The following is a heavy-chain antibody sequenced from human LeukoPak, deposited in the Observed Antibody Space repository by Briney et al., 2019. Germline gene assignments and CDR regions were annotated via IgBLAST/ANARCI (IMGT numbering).Heavy chain of an antibody. CDR3: ARGTMVRGVIEAVDY. Sequence: SVKLSCTASGGTFSSYAISWVRQAPGQGLEWMGGIIPIFGTANYAQKFQGRVTITADESTSTAYMGLSSLRSEDTAVYYCARGTMVRGVIEAVDYWGQGTLVTVSS. CDR2: IIPIFGTA. D-gene: IGHD3-10*01. CDR1: GGTFSSYA. J-gene: IGHJ4*02. V-gene: IGHV1-69*13.